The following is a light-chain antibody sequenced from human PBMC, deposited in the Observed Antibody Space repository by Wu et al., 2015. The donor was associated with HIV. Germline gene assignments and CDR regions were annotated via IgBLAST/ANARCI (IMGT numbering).Light chain of an antibody. J-gene: IGKJ2*03. Sequence: DIVLTQSPGTLSLSPGERATLSCRASQSVRSNFLAWYQQKPGQAPRLLIYRASSRATGIPDRFSGSGSGTDFTLTISPLEPEDFAVYYCQQYGNSPAYGFGQGTKLEIK. V-gene: IGKV3-20*01. CDR3: QQYGNSPAYG. CDR2: RAS. CDR1: QSVRSNF.